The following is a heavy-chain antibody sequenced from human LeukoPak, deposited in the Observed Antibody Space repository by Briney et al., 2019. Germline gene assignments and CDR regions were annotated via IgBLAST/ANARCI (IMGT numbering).Heavy chain of an antibody. CDR1: GFTFGDYA. V-gene: IGHV3-49*04. Sequence: QPGRSLRLSCTASGFTFGDYAMSWVRQAPGKGLEWVGFIRSKTYGGTTEYAASVKCRFTISRDDSKNIASLQLNSLKTEDTAVYYCTRVEVPAASWEGWFNPWGQGTLVTVSS. CDR2: IRSKTYGGTT. CDR3: TRVEVPAASWEGWFNP. D-gene: IGHD2-2*01. J-gene: IGHJ5*02.